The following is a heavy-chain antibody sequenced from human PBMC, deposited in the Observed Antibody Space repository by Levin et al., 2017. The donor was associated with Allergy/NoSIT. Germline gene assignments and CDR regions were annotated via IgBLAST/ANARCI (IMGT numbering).Heavy chain of an antibody. CDR1: GFTFSSYS. J-gene: IGHJ4*02. CDR3: ARESSLPGFDY. CDR2: ISSSSSTI. D-gene: IGHD6-13*01. Sequence: LGESLKISCAASGFTFSSYSMNWVRQAPGKGLEWVSYISSSSSTIYYADSVKGRFTISRDNAKNSLYLQMNSLRAEDTAVYYCARESSLPGFDYWGQGTLVTVSS. V-gene: IGHV3-48*01.